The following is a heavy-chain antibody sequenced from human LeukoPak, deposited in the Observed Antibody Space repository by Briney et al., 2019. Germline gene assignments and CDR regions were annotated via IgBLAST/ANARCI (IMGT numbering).Heavy chain of an antibody. D-gene: IGHD1-26*01. J-gene: IGHJ4*02. CDR3: GIVGAQGYYFDY. CDR2: INPNSGGT. Sequence: ASVKVSCKASGYTFSGYYMHWVRQAPGQGLEWMGWINPNSGGTNYAQKFQGRVTMTRDTSISTAYMELSRLRSADTAVYYCGIVGAQGYYFDYWGQGTLVTVSS. V-gene: IGHV1-2*02. CDR1: GYTFSGYY.